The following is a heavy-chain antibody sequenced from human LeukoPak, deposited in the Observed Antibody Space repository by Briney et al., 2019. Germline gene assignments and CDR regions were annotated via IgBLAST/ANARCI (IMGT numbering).Heavy chain of an antibody. CDR1: GDSVSSNSAA. V-gene: IGHV6-1*01. CDR3: ARVGSGYGYGIPPNWFDP. J-gene: IGHJ5*02. Sequence: SQTLSLTCAISGDSVSSNSAAWNWIRQSPSRGLEWLGRTYYRSKWYNDYAVSVKSRITINPDTSKNQFSLQLNSVTPEDTAVYYCARVGSGYGYGIPPNWFDPWGQGTLVTVSS. CDR2: TYYRSKWYN. D-gene: IGHD5-18*01.